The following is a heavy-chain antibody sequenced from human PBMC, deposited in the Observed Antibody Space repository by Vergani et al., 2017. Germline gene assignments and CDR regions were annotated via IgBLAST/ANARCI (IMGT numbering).Heavy chain of an antibody. CDR3: AKFPYYYDSSGYPVDY. CDR2: ISGSGGST. D-gene: IGHD3-22*01. V-gene: IGHV3-23*04. CDR1: GFTFSSYA. Sequence: EVQLVESGGGLVQPGGSLRLSCAASGFTFSSYAMSWVRQAPGKGLEWVSAISGSGGSTYYADSVKGRFTISRDNSKNTLYLQMNSLRAEDTAVYYCAKFPYYYDSSGYPVDYWGQGTLVTVSS. J-gene: IGHJ4*02.